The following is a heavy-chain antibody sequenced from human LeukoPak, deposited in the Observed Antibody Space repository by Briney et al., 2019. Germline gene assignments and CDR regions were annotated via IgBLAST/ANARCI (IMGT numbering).Heavy chain of an antibody. CDR3: ARGASGYSSSWYYFDY. J-gene: IGHJ4*02. D-gene: IGHD6-13*01. CDR1: GFTLSGYS. CDR2: ISSSGSTI. Sequence: GGSLRLSCAASGFTLSGYSMNWVRQAPGKGLEWVSYISSSGSTIHYADSVKGRFTISRDNAKNSLYLQMNSLRAEDTAVYYCARGASGYSSSWYYFDYWGQGTLVTVSS. V-gene: IGHV3-48*04.